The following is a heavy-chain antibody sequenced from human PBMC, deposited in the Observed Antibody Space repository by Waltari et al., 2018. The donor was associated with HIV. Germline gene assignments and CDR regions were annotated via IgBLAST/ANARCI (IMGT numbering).Heavy chain of an antibody. CDR2: IDPSDSYT. J-gene: IGHJ6*02. CDR1: GYSFTSYW. CDR3: ARSIAARTYYYYGMDV. Sequence: EVQLVQSGAEVKKPGESLRISCKGSGYSFTSYWISWVRQMPGKGLEWMGRIDPSDSYTNYSPSFQGHVTISADKSISTAYLQWSSLKASDTAMYYCARSIAARTYYYYGMDVWGQGTTVTVSS. D-gene: IGHD6-6*01. V-gene: IGHV5-10-1*01.